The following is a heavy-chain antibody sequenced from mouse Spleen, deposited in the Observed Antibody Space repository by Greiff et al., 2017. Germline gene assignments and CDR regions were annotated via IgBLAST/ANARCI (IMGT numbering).Heavy chain of an antibody. V-gene: IGHV5-4*03. CDR3: ARGNDYLDY. CDR1: GFTFSSYA. CDR2: ISDGGSYT. D-gene: IGHD2-3*01. J-gene: IGHJ2*01. Sequence: EVKLMESGGGLVKPGGSLKLSCAASGFTFSSYAMSWVRQTPEKRLEWVATISDGGSYTYYPDNVKGRFTISRDNAKNNLYLQMSHLKSEDTAMYYCARGNDYLDYWGQGTTLTVSS.